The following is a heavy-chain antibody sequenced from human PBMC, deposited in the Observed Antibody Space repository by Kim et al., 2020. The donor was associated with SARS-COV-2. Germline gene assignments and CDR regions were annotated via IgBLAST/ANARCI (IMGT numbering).Heavy chain of an antibody. D-gene: IGHD1-20*01. CDR1: GFTFRNYA. V-gene: IGHV3-23*01. CDR3: ARHLHNTTVTFYWYFDL. CDR2: IFGSGSGT. Sequence: GGSLRLSCAASGFTFRNYAMSWVRQAPGKGLEWVAGIFGSGSGTYYADSVKGPVSVSRDNSQNTLYLQMDNLRAEDTAVYYCARHLHNTTVTFYWYFDLWGRGTLVTVSS. J-gene: IGHJ2*01.